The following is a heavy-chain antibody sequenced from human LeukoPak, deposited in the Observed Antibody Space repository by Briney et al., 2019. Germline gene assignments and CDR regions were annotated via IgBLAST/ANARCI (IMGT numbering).Heavy chain of an antibody. CDR2: IYYDGST. D-gene: IGHD2-15*01. Sequence: SETLSLTCTVSGASLARDMYHWGWVRQSPGKGLEWLGTIYYDGSTFYSPSFKSRVTISINASKKQLSLNLASVTAADTAVYYCAGRGDAWQILYSFDVWGQGTAVIVSS. J-gene: IGHJ3*01. CDR1: GASLARDMYH. CDR3: AGRGDAWQILYSFDV. V-gene: IGHV4-39*01.